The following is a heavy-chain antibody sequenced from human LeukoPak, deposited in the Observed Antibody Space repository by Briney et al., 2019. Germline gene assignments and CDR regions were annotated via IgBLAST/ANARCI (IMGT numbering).Heavy chain of an antibody. V-gene: IGHV4-59*08. CDR1: GGSISSYY. CDR2: ISYSGST. J-gene: IGHJ3*02. Sequence: SETLSLTCTVSGGSISSYYWSWIRQPPGKGLEWIGYISYSGSTNYNPSLKSRVTISIDTSKNQFSLKLRSVTAADTAIYYCARQGYDFLTGYIDAFDIWGQGTMVTVSS. D-gene: IGHD3-9*01. CDR3: ARQGYDFLTGYIDAFDI.